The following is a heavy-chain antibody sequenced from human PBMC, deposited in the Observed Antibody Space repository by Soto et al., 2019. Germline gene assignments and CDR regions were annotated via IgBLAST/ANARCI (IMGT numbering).Heavy chain of an antibody. CDR2: IYSGGST. D-gene: IGHD5-18*01. V-gene: IGHV3-53*01. CDR1: GFPVSSNY. J-gene: IGHJ4*02. Sequence: GGSLRLSCAASGFPVSSNYMSWVRQAPGKGLEWVSVIYSGGSTYYADSVKGRFTISRDNSKNTLYLQMNSLRAEDTAVYYCARDKGYSYSFDYWGQGTLVTVSS. CDR3: ARDKGYSYSFDY.